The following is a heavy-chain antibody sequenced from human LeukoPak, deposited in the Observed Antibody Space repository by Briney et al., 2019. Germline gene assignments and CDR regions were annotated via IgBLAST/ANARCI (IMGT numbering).Heavy chain of an antibody. CDR1: GFTFSSYG. D-gene: IGHD3-3*01. J-gene: IGHJ6*03. V-gene: IGHV3-33*06. Sequence: GRSLRLSCAASGFTFSSYGMHWVHQAPGKGLEWVAVIWYDGSNKYYADSVKGRFTISRDNSKNTLYLQMNSLRAEDTAVYYCAKLGTLYDFWSGYYTPGNYYYYYYMDVWGKGTTVTVSS. CDR3: AKLGTLYDFWSGYYTPGNYYYYYYMDV. CDR2: IWYDGSNK.